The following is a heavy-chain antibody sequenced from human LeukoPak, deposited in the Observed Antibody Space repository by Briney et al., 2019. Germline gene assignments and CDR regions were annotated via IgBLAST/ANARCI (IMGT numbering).Heavy chain of an antibody. CDR2: ISSSSSYT. CDR3: ARASYYDSSGYYQPSGYFQH. J-gene: IGHJ1*01. Sequence: GGSLRLSCAASGFTFSDYYMSCIRQAPGKGLEWVSYISSSSSYTNYADSVKGRFTISRDNAKNSLYLQMNSLRAEDTAVYYCARASYYDSSGYYQPSGYFQHWGQGTLVTVSS. V-gene: IGHV3-11*06. CDR1: GFTFSDYY. D-gene: IGHD3-22*01.